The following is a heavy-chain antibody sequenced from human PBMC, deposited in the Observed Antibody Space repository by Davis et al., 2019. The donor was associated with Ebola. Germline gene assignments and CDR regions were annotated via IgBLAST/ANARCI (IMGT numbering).Heavy chain of an antibody. D-gene: IGHD3-10*01. V-gene: IGHV1-18*01. Sequence: ASVKVSCKASGYTFTSYGISWVRQAPGQGLEWMGWIGAYNGNTNYAQKLQGRVTMTTDTSTSTAYMELRSLRSDDTAVYYCAREVPYYYGSGSYVAAGWFDPWGQGTLVTVSS. CDR3: AREVPYYYGSGSYVAAGWFDP. J-gene: IGHJ5*02. CDR1: GYTFTSYG. CDR2: IGAYNGNT.